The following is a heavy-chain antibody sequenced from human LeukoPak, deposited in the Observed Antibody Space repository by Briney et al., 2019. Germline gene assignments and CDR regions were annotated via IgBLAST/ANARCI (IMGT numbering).Heavy chain of an antibody. CDR2: IIPIFGTA. D-gene: IGHD3-16*01. CDR3: AVKDYVWGNVGYYFDY. J-gene: IGHJ4*02. CDR1: GGTFSSYA. V-gene: IGHV1-69*06. Sequence: SGKVSCKASGGTFSSYAISWVRQAPGQGLEWMGGIIPIFGTANYAQKFQGRVTITADKSTSTAYMELSSLRSEDTAVYYCAVKDYVWGNVGYYFDYWGQGTLVTVSS.